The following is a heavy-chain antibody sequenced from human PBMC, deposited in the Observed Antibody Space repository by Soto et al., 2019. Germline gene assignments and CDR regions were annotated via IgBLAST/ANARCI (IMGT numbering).Heavy chain of an antibody. CDR1: GGTFSSYA. D-gene: IGHD3-22*01. V-gene: IGHV1-69*13. CDR2: IIPIFGTA. Sequence: GASVKVSCKASGGTFSSYAISWVRQAPGQGLEWMGGIIPIFGTANYAQKFQGRVTITADESTSTAYMELSSLRSEDTAVYYCARVVFYDSSLTYNWFDPWGQGTLVTVSS. CDR3: ARVVFYDSSLTYNWFDP. J-gene: IGHJ5*02.